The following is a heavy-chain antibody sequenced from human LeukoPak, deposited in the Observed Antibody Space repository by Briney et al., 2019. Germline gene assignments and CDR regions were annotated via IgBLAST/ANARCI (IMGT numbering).Heavy chain of an antibody. D-gene: IGHD4-17*01. Sequence: GGSLRLSCAASGFTLSDHYMDWVRQAPGKGLEWVAVISYDGSNKYYADSVKGRFTISRDNSKNTLYLQMNSLRAEDTAVYYCARAVDYGDYRLDYYGMDVWGQGTTVTVSS. CDR2: ISYDGSNK. J-gene: IGHJ6*02. CDR3: ARAVDYGDYRLDYYGMDV. CDR1: GFTLSDHY. V-gene: IGHV3-30-3*01.